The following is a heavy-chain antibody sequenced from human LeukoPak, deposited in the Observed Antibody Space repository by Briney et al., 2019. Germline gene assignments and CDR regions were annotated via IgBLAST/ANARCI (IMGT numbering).Heavy chain of an antibody. V-gene: IGHV4-4*02. D-gene: IGHD1-26*01. Sequence: SGTLSLTCGVSGGSISGTNWWRWVRQPPGQGLEWIGEISLAGQTNYNPSLNGRVTMSLDKSSNQLSLNLTSVTAADTATYYCSRESGAFCPFGYWGQGTLVIVSS. J-gene: IGHJ4*02. CDR2: ISLAGQT. CDR3: SRESGAFCPFGY. CDR1: GGSISGTNW.